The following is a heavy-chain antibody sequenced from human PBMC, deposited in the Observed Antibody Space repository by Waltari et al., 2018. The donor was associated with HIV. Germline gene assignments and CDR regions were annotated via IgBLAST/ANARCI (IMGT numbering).Heavy chain of an antibody. V-gene: IGHV3-49*05. J-gene: IGHJ6*02. Sequence: EVHLMESGGGLVKPGRSLRLSCRGSGFTFGDYGLSWFRQAPGKGLEWVDFMTSEAYGGTAEYAASVTGRFTISREDSKSTAYMQMNRLESEDTGVYFCSRPSGPLHSYGMDVWGQGTTVIVSS. CDR2: MTSEAYGGTA. D-gene: IGHD1-26*01. CDR3: SRPSGPLHSYGMDV. CDR1: GFTFGDYG.